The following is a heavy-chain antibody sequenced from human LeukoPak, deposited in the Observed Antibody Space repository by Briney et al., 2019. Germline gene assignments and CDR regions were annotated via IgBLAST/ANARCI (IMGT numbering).Heavy chain of an antibody. J-gene: IGHJ4*02. CDR2: ISSSGTYM. CDR1: GFTFSSYS. D-gene: IGHD1-7*01. V-gene: IGHV3-21*01. CDR3: ARGRDWNYVENDY. Sequence: GRSLRLSCAASGFTFSSYSMIWVRQAPGEGLEWVSSISSSGTYMHYVDSVKGRFTISRDNAKESLYLQMNSLRAEDTAVYYCARGRDWNYVENDYWGQGTLVTVSS.